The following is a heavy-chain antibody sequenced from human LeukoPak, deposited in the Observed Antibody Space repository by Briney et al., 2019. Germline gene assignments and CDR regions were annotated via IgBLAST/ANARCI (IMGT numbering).Heavy chain of an antibody. Sequence: GGSLRLSCAASGFTFSNAWMSWVRQAPGKGLEWVGRIKSKTDGGTTDYAAPVEGRFTISRDDSKNTLYLQMNSLKTEDTAVYYCTTDQEWFGELLDYWGQGTLVTVSS. V-gene: IGHV3-15*01. CDR1: GFTFSNAW. D-gene: IGHD3-10*01. CDR3: TTDQEWFGELLDY. CDR2: IKSKTDGGTT. J-gene: IGHJ4*02.